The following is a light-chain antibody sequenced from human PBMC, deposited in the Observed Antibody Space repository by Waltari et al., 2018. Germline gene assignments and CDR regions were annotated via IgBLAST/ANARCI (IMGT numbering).Light chain of an antibody. CDR2: GAS. J-gene: IGKJ1*01. V-gene: IGKV3-20*01. CDR3: QHYVRLPAT. Sequence: IVLTQSPGTLSLSPGERATLSCRASQSVSRSLAWYQQKPGQAPQRLIYGASTRATGIPDRFSGGGSGTDFSLTISSLEPEDFAIYFCQHYVRLPATFGQGTKVEIK. CDR1: QSVSRS.